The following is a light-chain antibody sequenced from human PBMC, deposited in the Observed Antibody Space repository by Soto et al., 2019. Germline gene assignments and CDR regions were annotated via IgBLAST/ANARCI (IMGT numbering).Light chain of an antibody. CDR3: QKETNAPPGYA. Sequence: DIQMTQSPSSLSASVGDRVTITCRASPDISNYLVWYQQKPGKVPKLLIYAASTLQSEVPSRFSDSGSETDYSLTISCQQPEDVATSYCQKETNAPPGYAFGPGNRREIK. CDR1: PDISNY. V-gene: IGKV1-27*01. J-gene: IGKJ2*01. CDR2: AAS.